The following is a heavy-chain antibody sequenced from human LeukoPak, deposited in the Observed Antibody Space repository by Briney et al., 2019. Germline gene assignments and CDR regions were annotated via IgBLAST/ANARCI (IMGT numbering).Heavy chain of an antibody. J-gene: IGHJ4*02. CDR1: GGSISSTSHY. V-gene: IGHV4-39*01. D-gene: IGHD3-10*01. Sequence: SPSETLSLTCTISGGSISSTSHYWGWIRQPPGKGLECIGTLYNSGTTYYNPSLKSRVTISVDTSRNQFSLTLSSVTAADTAVYYCARYYGTGTYRGFFDYWGQGALVTVSS. CDR2: LYNSGTT. CDR3: ARYYGTGTYRGFFDY.